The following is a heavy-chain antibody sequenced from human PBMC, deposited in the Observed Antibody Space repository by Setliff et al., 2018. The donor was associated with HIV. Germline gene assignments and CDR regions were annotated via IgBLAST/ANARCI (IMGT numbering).Heavy chain of an antibody. Sequence: PSETLSLTCTVSGGSISSYYWTWLRQFPGKGLEWLGFIFYTGSTTYNPSLNSRVTISVDTSKTQFSLKVTSVTAADTAVYYCGRQVPVPGVAVTPIDYWGQGTLVTVSS. CDR2: IFYTGST. CDR3: GRQVPVPGVAVTPIDY. CDR1: GGSISSYY. V-gene: IGHV4-59*08. D-gene: IGHD3-22*01. J-gene: IGHJ4*02.